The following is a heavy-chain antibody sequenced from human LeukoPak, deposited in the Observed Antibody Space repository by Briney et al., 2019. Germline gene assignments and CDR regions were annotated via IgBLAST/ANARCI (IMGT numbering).Heavy chain of an antibody. CDR2: IIPIFGTA. CDR3: ARLRVVVNRGDWYFDL. Sequence: ASVKVSCKASGGTFSSCAISWVRQAPGQGLEWMGGIIPIFGTANYAQKFQGRVTITADESTSTAYMELSSLRSEDTAVYYCARLRVVVNRGDWYFDLWGRGTLVTVSS. D-gene: IGHD3-22*01. CDR1: GGTFSSCA. J-gene: IGHJ2*01. V-gene: IGHV1-69*13.